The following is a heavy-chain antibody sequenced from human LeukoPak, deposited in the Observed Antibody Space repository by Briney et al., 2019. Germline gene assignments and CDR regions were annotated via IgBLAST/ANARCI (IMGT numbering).Heavy chain of an antibody. CDR1: GFTFSSYA. V-gene: IGHV3-23*01. D-gene: IGHD6-19*01. J-gene: IGHJ3*02. CDR3: AKDLLGDWYGDAFDI. Sequence: GGSLRLSCAASGFTFSSYAMSWVRQAPGKGLEWVSGISDSGTSTYYADSVKGRFTISRDNSKNTLFLQMNGLRAEDTAMYFCAKDLLGDWYGDAFDIWGPGTMVTVSS. CDR2: ISDSGTST.